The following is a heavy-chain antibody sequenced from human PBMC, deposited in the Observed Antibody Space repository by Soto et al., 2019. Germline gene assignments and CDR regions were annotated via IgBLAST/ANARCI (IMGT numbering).Heavy chain of an antibody. V-gene: IGHV5-51*01. CDR1: GYSFTNCL. CDR2: MYPGDSDT. CDR3: ARHYCSSTSCYPVSYYYYGMDF. Sequence: HGESLKISCRGSGYSFTNCLIGWVRQMPGKDVEWVGIMYPGDSDTRYSPSFQDQVTISADKAISTAYLPWSSLKASDTAMYYSARHYCSSTSCYPVSYYYYGMDFWGQGTLVTVSS. J-gene: IGHJ6*02. D-gene: IGHD2-2*01.